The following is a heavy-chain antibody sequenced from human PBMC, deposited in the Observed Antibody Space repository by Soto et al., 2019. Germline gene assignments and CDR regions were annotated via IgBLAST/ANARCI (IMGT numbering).Heavy chain of an antibody. Sequence: EVQLVESGGGLIQPGGSLRLSCAASGFTVSSNYMSWVRQAPGKGLEWVSVIYSGGSTYYADSVKGRFTISRDNSKNTRYLQMNLLRAEDAAVYYCARDRVESGYPEYFQHWGQGTLVTVSS. J-gene: IGHJ1*01. V-gene: IGHV3-53*01. D-gene: IGHD3-22*01. CDR1: GFTVSSNY. CDR2: IYSGGST. CDR3: ARDRVESGYPEYFQH.